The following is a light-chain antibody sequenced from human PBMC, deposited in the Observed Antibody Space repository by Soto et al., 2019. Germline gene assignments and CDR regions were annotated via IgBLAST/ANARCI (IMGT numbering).Light chain of an antibody. CDR3: AAWDDRLSAVV. V-gene: IGLV1-44*01. Sequence: QSVLTQPPSSSGTPVQRVTISWSGSSSDIGSNTVNWYPQLPGTAPKLLIYSNDQRPSGVPDRFSGSKSGTSASLAISGLQSEDEADYYCAAWDDRLSAVVFGGGTTLTVL. J-gene: IGLJ2*01. CDR1: SSDIGSNT. CDR2: SND.